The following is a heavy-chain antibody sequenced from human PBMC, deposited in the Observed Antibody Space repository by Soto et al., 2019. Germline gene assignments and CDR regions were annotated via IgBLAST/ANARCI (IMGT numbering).Heavy chain of an antibody. Sequence: SETLSLTCTVSGGSISSGDYYWSWIRQPPGKGLEWIGYIYYSGSTYYNPSLKSRVTISVDTSKNQFSPKLSSVTAADTAVYYCARALYGTNWFDPWGQGTLVTVSS. D-gene: IGHD2-8*01. V-gene: IGHV4-30-4*01. CDR2: IYYSGST. J-gene: IGHJ5*02. CDR1: GGSISSGDYY. CDR3: ARALYGTNWFDP.